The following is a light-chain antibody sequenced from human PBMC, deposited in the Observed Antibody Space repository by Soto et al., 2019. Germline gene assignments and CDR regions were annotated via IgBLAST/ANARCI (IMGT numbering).Light chain of an antibody. V-gene: IGKV3-20*01. CDR3: QQYGSSIT. CDR1: QSVKSSY. J-gene: IGKJ5*01. CDR2: GTS. Sequence: EIVLTQSPGTLSLSPGERATLACRASQSVKSSYLAWYQHKPGQAPRLLIYGTSSRATGIPDRFSGSGSGTDFTLTISRLEPEDFAVYYCQQYGSSITFGQGTRLEN.